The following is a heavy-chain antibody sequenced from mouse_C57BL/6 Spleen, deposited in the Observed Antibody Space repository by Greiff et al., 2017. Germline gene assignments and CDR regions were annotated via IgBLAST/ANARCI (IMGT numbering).Heavy chain of an antibody. CDR2: ISSGSGTI. CDR1: GFTFSDYG. V-gene: IGHV5-17*01. D-gene: IGHD1-1*01. CDR3: ARVGSSYVWYFDV. Sequence: EVKLVESGGGLVKPGGSLKLSCAASGFTFSDYGMHWVRQAPEKGLEWVAYISSGSGTIYYADTVKGRFTISRDNAKNTLFLQMTSLRSEDTAMYYCARVGSSYVWYFDVWGTGTTVTVSS. J-gene: IGHJ1*03.